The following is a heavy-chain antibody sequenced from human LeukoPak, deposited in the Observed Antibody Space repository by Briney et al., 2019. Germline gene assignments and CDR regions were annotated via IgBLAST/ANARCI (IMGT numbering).Heavy chain of an antibody. J-gene: IGHJ4*02. Sequence: GGSLRLSCAASGFTFSSSAMSWVRQAPGKGLEWVSAISNNGGYTYYADSVQGRFTISRDNSKSTLCLQMNSLRAEDTAVYYCAKQLGYCSDGSCYFPYWSQGTLVTVSS. CDR2: ISNNGGYT. D-gene: IGHD2-15*01. V-gene: IGHV3-23*01. CDR1: GFTFSSSA. CDR3: AKQLGYCSDGSCYFPY.